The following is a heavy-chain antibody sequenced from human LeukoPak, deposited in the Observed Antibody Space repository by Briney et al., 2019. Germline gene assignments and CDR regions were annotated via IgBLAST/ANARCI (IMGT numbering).Heavy chain of an antibody. J-gene: IGHJ4*02. D-gene: IGHD2-8*02. V-gene: IGHV4-59*01. Sequence: AETLSLTCTVSGGSISSYYWSWIRQPPGKGLEWIGYMANSGSTNYNPSLKSRVTMSVDTPKNQFSLSLSSVTAADTAVYYCAAGLTEAIDYWGQGTLVSVSS. CDR1: GGSISSYY. CDR3: AAGLTEAIDY. CDR2: MANSGST.